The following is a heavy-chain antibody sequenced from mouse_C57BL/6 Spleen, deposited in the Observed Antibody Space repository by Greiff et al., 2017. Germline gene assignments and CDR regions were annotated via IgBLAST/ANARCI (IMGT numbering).Heavy chain of an antibody. J-gene: IGHJ1*03. CDR3: ARAGYGSIWYFDV. CDR2: ISSGSSTI. V-gene: IGHV5-17*01. Sequence: EVKLVESGGGLVKPGGSLKLSCAASGFTFSDYGMHWVRQAPEKGLEWVAYISSGSSTIYYADTVKGRFTISRDNAKNTLFLQMTSLRSEDTAMYYCARAGYGSIWYFDVWGTGTTVTVSS. CDR1: GFTFSDYG. D-gene: IGHD1-1*01.